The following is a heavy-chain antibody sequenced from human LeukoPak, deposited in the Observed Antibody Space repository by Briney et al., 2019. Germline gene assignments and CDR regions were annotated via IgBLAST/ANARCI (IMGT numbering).Heavy chain of an antibody. CDR1: GFTFSSYA. J-gene: IGHJ4*02. V-gene: IGHV3-74*01. CDR3: ARDLYSSSRDY. CDR2: MNSDGSDT. D-gene: IGHD6-13*01. Sequence: PGGSLRLSCAASGFTFSSYAMNWVRQAPGKGPVWVSRMNSDGSDTSYADSVKGRFTISRDNAKNTLYLQMNSLRAEDTAVYYCARDLYSSSRDYWGQGTLVTVSS.